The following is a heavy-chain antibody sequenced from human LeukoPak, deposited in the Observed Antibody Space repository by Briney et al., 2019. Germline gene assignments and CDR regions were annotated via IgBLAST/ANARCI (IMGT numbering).Heavy chain of an antibody. V-gene: IGHV3-30*02. CDR2: IRYDGSNK. D-gene: IGHD3-10*01. CDR3: ARRGPFFDY. CDR1: GFTFSSYG. Sequence: PGGSLRLSCAASGFTFSSYGMHWVRQAPGKGLEWVAFIRYDGSNKYYADSVRGRFTISRDNAKNSLYLQMNSLRAEDTSICYCARRGPFFDYWGQGILVTVSS. J-gene: IGHJ4*02.